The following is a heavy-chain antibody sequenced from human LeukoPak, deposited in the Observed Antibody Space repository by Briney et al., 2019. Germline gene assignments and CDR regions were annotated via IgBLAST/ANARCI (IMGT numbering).Heavy chain of an antibody. CDR3: ARGHAFTDLYDSGGCCSRIKVYFGM. CDR2: IYYSGTT. Sequence: SETLSLTCTVSGDSLSSYSWTWIRQPPGQGLEWIGQIYYSGTTKYNPSLKSRVTISVDTSKNQFSLKLTSVTAADTSVYFCARGHAFTDLYDSGGCCSRIKVYFGMWGQGTLVTVSS. V-gene: IGHV4-59*01. D-gene: IGHD3-22*01. J-gene: IGHJ4*02. CDR1: GDSLSSYS.